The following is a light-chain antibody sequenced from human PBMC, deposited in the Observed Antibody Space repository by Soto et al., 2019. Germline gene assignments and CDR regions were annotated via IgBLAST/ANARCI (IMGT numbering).Light chain of an antibody. Sequence: QSALTQPASVSGSPGQSITISCTGTSSDVGGYNYVSWYQQHPGKAPKLMIYEFSNRPSGVSTRFSGSKSGNTASLTIAGLQAEDESDYYCSSYTSSSSVVFGGGTKLTVL. J-gene: IGLJ2*01. CDR1: SSDVGGYNY. V-gene: IGLV2-14*01. CDR3: SSYTSSSSVV. CDR2: EFS.